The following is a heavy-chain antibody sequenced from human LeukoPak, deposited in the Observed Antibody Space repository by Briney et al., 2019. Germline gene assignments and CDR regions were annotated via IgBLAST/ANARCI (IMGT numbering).Heavy chain of an antibody. CDR2: IKQDGSEK. D-gene: IGHD5-12*01. J-gene: IGHJ4*02. Sequence: GGSLRLSCAASGFTFSSYWMSWVRQAPGKGLEWVANIKQDGSEKYYVDSVKGRFTISRDSAKNSLYLQMNSLRAEDTAVYYCATSVGDGYDSNWGQGTLVTVSS. CDR1: GFTFSSYW. CDR3: ATSVGDGYDSN. V-gene: IGHV3-7*01.